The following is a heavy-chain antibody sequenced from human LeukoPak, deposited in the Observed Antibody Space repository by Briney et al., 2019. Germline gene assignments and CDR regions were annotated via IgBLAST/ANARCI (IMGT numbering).Heavy chain of an antibody. D-gene: IGHD6-13*01. V-gene: IGHV4-34*01. J-gene: IGHJ4*02. CDR1: GGSISSYY. CDR3: ARGPIAAAGTESDY. Sequence: PSETLSLTCTVSGGSISSYYWSWIRQPPGKGLEWIGEINHSGSTNYNPSLKSRVTISVDTSKNQFSLKLSSVTAADTAVYYCARGPIAAAGTESDYWGQGTLVTVSS. CDR2: INHSGST.